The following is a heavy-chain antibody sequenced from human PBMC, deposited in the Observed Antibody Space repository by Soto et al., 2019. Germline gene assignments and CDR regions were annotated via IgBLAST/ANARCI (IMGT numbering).Heavy chain of an antibody. Sequence: DVQLVESGGGLIQPGESLRLSCVAFGLNVSGPKYVAWVRQAPGKGLEWVSALYDVFGSFYADSVKGRFTTSSDRSRSTVYLQMNDLRPDDTAVYYCASWREREHAFDVWGQGTAGIVSP. CDR2: LYDVFGS. CDR3: ASWREREHAFDV. D-gene: IGHD1-1*01. V-gene: IGHV3-53*01. CDR1: GLNVSGPKY. J-gene: IGHJ3*01.